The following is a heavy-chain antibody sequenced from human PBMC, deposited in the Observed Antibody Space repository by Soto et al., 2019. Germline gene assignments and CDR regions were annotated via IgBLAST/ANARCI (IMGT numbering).Heavy chain of an antibody. Sequence: EVQLVESGGGLVQPGGSLRLSCAASGFTFSSYSMNWVRQAPGKGLEWLSYISSSGTTYYVDSVKGRFTISRDNAKSSLYLQMNSLRDEDTAVYYCAGEGGSGSYEDYWGQGTLVTVSS. D-gene: IGHD3-10*01. CDR1: GFTFSSYS. V-gene: IGHV3-48*02. CDR2: ISSSGTT. J-gene: IGHJ4*02. CDR3: AGEGGSGSYEDY.